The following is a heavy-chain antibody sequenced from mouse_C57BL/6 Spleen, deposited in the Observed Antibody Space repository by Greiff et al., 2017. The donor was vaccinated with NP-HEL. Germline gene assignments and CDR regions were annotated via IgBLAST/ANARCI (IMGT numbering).Heavy chain of an antibody. CDR2: INPSSGYT. CDR3: ARSADYDGFAY. J-gene: IGHJ3*01. CDR1: GYTFTSYT. V-gene: IGHV1-4*01. Sequence: VQLQQSGAELARPGASVKMSCKASGYTFTSYTMHWVKQRPGQGLEWIGYINPSSGYTKYNQKFKDKATLTADKSSSTAYMQLSSLTSEDSAVYYCARSADYDGFAYWGQGTLVTVSA. D-gene: IGHD2-4*01.